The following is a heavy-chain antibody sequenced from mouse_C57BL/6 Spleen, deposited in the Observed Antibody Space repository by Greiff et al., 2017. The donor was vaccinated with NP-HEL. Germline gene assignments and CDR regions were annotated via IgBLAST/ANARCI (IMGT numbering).Heavy chain of an antibody. CDR3: TRDDDSDWYFDV. CDR1: GFTFSSYA. D-gene: IGHD2-4*01. V-gene: IGHV5-9-1*02. Sequence: EVNVVESGEGLVKPGGSLKLSCAASGFTFSSYAMSWVRQTPEKRLEWVAYISSGGDYIYYADTVKGRFTISRDNARNTLYLQMSSLTSEDTAMYYCTRDDDSDWYFDVWGTGTTVTVSS. J-gene: IGHJ1*03. CDR2: ISSGGDYI.